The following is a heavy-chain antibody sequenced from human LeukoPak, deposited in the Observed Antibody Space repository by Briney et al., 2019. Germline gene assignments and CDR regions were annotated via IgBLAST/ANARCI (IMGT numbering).Heavy chain of an antibody. CDR1: GFTFSSYW. D-gene: IGHD1-20*01. CDR2: IKQGGSEK. Sequence: PGGSLRLSCAASGFTFSSYWMSWVRQAPGKGLEWVANIKQGGSEKYYVDSVKGRFTISRDNAKNSLYLQMNSLRAEDTAVYYCARYGSWVTGPIDYWGQGTLVTVSS. CDR3: ARYGSWVTGPIDY. J-gene: IGHJ4*02. V-gene: IGHV3-7*01.